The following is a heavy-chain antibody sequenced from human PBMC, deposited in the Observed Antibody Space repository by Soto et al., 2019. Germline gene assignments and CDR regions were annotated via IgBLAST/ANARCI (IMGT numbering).Heavy chain of an antibody. CDR2: INPKFGDT. J-gene: IGHJ6*02. CDR3: SRNIDYYHGRGSGNGPGA. Sequence: QVQLVQSGAEVKEPGDSVRVSCEASGYTFTAYYIHWVRQAPGQGLEWMGWINPKFGDTTYAQDFQGRVSMTRDMSICIVYRYMSSLTSDDTARYYWSRNIDYYHGRGSGNGPGAWGQVTTVNVFS. D-gene: IGHD3-10*02. CDR1: GYTFTAYY. V-gene: IGHV1-2*02.